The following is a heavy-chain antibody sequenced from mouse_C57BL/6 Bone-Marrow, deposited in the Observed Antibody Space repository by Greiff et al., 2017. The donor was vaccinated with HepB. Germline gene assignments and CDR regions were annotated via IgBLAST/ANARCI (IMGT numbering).Heavy chain of an antibody. CDR1: GYTFTSYW. Sequence: QVQLQQPGAELVKPGASVKMSCKASGYTFTSYWITWVKQRPGQGLEWIGDIYPGSGSTNYNEKFKSKATLTVDTSSSTAYMQLSSLTSEDSVVYYCAREGTYYAMDYWGQGTSVTVSS. CDR2: IYPGSGST. CDR3: AREGTYYAMDY. D-gene: IGHD3-3*01. V-gene: IGHV1-55*01. J-gene: IGHJ4*01.